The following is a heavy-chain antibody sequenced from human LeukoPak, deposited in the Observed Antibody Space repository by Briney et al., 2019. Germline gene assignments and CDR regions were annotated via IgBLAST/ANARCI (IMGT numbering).Heavy chain of an antibody. CDR2: ISGSGGST. CDR3: AKDQGYYGSGSYYPY. CDR1: GFTFNNYG. Sequence: PPGGSLRLSCAASGFTFNNYGMSWVRQAPGKGLEWVSGISGSGGSTYYADSVKGRFTISRDNSKNTLYLQMNSLRAEDTAVYYCAKDQGYYGSGSYYPYWGQGTLVTVSS. D-gene: IGHD3-10*01. V-gene: IGHV3-23*01. J-gene: IGHJ4*02.